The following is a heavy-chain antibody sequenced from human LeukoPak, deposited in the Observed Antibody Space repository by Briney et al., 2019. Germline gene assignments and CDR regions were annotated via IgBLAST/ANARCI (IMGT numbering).Heavy chain of an antibody. CDR3: ARDGVRVPAAVDY. V-gene: IGHV1-18*01. Sequence: ASVKVSCKASGYTFTDYGISWVRQAPGQGLEWMGWISAYYDNTNYAQKLQGRVTMTTDTSTTTAYIELRSLRSDDTAMYYCARDGVRVPAAVDYWGQGTLVTVSS. D-gene: IGHD2-2*01. CDR1: GYTFTDYG. J-gene: IGHJ4*02. CDR2: ISAYYDNT.